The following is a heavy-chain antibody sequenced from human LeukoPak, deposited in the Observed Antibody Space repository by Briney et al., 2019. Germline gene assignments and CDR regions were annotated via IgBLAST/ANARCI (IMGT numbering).Heavy chain of an antibody. CDR2: ISYDGSNK. V-gene: IGHV3-30*18. D-gene: IGHD1-26*01. CDR1: GFTFSSYG. CDR3: AKDRGGEWELYIDY. Sequence: GRSLRLSCAASGFTFSSYGMHWVRQAPGKGLEWVAVISYDGSNKYYADSVKGRFTISRDNSKNTLYLQMNSLRAEDTAVYYCAKDRGGEWELYIDYWGQGTLVTVSS. J-gene: IGHJ4*02.